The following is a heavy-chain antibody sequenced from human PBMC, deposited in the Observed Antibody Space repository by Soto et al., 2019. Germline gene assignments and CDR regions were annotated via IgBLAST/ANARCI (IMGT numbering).Heavy chain of an antibody. Sequence: QVQLVESGGGVVQPGRSLRLSCAASGFTFSSYGMHWVRQAPGKGLEWVAGISYDGSNKDYADSVKGRITISRDNSKNAVYLPKNSPRADYTAVYYCANDYRSSWYYAGIDVWGQGTTVTVAS. CDR1: GFTFSSYG. CDR3: ANDYRSSWYYAGIDV. V-gene: IGHV3-30*18. CDR2: ISYDGSNK. J-gene: IGHJ6*02. D-gene: IGHD6-13*01.